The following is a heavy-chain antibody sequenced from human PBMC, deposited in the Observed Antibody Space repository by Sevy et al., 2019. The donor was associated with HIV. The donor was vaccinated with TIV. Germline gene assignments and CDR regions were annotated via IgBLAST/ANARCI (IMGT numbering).Heavy chain of an antibody. D-gene: IGHD1-20*01. J-gene: IGHJ4*02. Sequence: SETLSLTCTVSGDSMNIYYWSWIRQPPGKGLEWIGYIYYSGSTNYNPSLKSRVTISVDTSKNQFSLKLRSVTAADTAVYYCARVGFNWNDVDYWGQGTLVTVSS. CDR1: GDSMNIYY. V-gene: IGHV4-59*01. CDR2: IYYSGST. CDR3: ARVGFNWNDVDY.